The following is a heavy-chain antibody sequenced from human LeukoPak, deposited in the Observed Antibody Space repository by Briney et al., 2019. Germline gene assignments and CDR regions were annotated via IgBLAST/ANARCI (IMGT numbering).Heavy chain of an antibody. CDR1: GGSFSGYY. D-gene: IGHD3-10*01. CDR3: ARVSSWLLWSIDY. V-gene: IGHV4-34*01. CDR2: INHSGST. J-gene: IGHJ4*02. Sequence: SETLSLTSAVYGGSFSGYYWSWIRQPPGKGLEWIGEINHSGSTNYNPSLKSRVTISVDASKNQFSLKLSSVTAADTAVYYCARVSSWLLWSIDYWGQGTLVTVSS.